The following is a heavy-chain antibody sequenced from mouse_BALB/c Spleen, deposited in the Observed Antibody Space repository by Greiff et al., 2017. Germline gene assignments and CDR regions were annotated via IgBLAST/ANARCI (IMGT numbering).Heavy chain of an antibody. CDR2: IWSGGST. CDR1: GFSLTSYG. D-gene: IGHD1-1*01. V-gene: IGHV2-2*02. CDR3: AGITTVVAMDAMDY. J-gene: IGHJ4*01. Sequence: VQLQQSGPGLVQPSQSLSITCTVSGFSLTSYGVHWVRQSPGKGLEWLGVIWSGGSTDYNAAFISRLSISKDNSKSQVFFKMNSLQANDTAIYYCAGITTVVAMDAMDYWGQGTSVTVSA.